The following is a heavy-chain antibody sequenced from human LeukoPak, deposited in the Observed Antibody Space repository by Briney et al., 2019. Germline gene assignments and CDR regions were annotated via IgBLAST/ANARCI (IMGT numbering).Heavy chain of an antibody. D-gene: IGHD5-12*01. J-gene: IGHJ4*02. CDR1: GFTFNNYA. CDR2: ITGSGGNT. CDR3: AKSSHYSGYDWGYDY. V-gene: IGHV3-23*01. Sequence: PGGSLRLSCAASGFTFNNYAMTWVRQAPGKGLEWVSGITGSGGNTYYTDSVKGRFTISRDNSKNTPYLQMNSLRAEDTAVYYCAKSSHYSGYDWGYDYWGQGILVTVSS.